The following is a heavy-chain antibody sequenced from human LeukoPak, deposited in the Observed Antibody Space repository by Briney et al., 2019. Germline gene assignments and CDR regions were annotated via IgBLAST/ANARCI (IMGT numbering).Heavy chain of an antibody. J-gene: IGHJ3*02. D-gene: IGHD5-12*01. CDR1: GYTFTTYY. Sequence: GASVKVSCKASGYTFTTYYMNWVRQAPGQGLDWMGIINSSGGSTTYAQKFQGRVTMTRDTSTSTIYMELSSLRSEDTAVYYCARGSGYDFLGAFDIWGQGTMVTVS. CDR3: ARGSGYDFLGAFDI. CDR2: INSSGGST. V-gene: IGHV1-46*01.